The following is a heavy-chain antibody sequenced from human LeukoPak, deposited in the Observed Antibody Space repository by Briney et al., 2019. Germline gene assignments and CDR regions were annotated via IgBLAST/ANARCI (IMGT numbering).Heavy chain of an antibody. Sequence: ASVKVSCKASGGTFSSYAISWVRQAPGQGLEWMGGIIPIFGTANYAQKFQGRVTITADESTSTAYMELSSLRSEDTAVYYCARDFAYSGSYYPLNGMDVWGQGTTVTVSS. CDR3: ARDFAYSGSYYPLNGMDV. D-gene: IGHD1-26*01. J-gene: IGHJ6*02. CDR1: GGTFSSYA. CDR2: IIPIFGTA. V-gene: IGHV1-69*13.